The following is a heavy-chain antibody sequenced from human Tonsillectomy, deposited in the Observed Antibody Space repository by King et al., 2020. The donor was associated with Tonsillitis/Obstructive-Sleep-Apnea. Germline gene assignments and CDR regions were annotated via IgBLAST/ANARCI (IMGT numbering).Heavy chain of an antibody. V-gene: IGHV3-33*01. CDR1: GFTFSSYG. CDR3: WRSRERYSGSYYDAVHFDY. J-gene: IGHJ4*02. CDR2: IWFDGSNK. Sequence: VQLVESGGGVVQPGRSLRLSCAASGFTFSSYGMHWVRQAPGKGLEWVAVIWFDGSNKYYADSVKGRFTISRDNSKNTLYLQMNSLRAEDTSIYYGWRSRERYSGSYYDAVHFDYWGQGTLVTVSS. D-gene: IGHD1-26*01.